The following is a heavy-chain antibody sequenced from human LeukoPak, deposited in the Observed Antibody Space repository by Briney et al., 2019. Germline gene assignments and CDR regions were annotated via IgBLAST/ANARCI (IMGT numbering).Heavy chain of an antibody. CDR2: TYYRAKWHS. D-gene: IGHD3-10*01. Sequence: SQTLSLTCALSGDIVSSNSAAWHWITQSPSRGLEWLGRTYYRAKWHSYYAPSVKNRITINPDTSKNQFSLQLKSVTPEDTAVYYCTRMVGLVSDFWGQGTLVTVSS. CDR3: TRMVGLVSDF. J-gene: IGHJ4*02. CDR1: GDIVSSNSAA. V-gene: IGHV6-1*01.